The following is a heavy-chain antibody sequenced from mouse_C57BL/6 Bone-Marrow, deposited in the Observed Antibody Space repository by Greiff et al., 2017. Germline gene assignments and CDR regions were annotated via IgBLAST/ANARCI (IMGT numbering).Heavy chain of an antibody. CDR2: IDPSDSET. CDR3: ATAVDYYCCLDD. V-gene: IGHV1-52*01. J-gene: IGHJ2*01. CDR1: GYTFTSYW. D-gene: IGHD1-1*01. Sequence: VQLQQSGAGLVRPGSSVKLSCKASGYTFTSYWMHWVKQRPIQGLEWIGDIDPSDSETHYNQKIKDKATLTVDKYSRTAYMQISSLTAEDSAVYYSATAVDYYCCLDDWGRGTTLAVSS.